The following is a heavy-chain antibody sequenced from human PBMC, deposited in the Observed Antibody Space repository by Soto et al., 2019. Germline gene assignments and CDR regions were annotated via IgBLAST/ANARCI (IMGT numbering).Heavy chain of an antibody. D-gene: IGHD1-1*01. CDR3: ARVAAGTTCFDY. CDR2: IYYSGST. CDR1: GGSISSYY. V-gene: IGHV4-59*08. J-gene: IGHJ4*02. Sequence: TSETLSLTCTVSGGSISSYYWSWIRQPPGKGLEWIGYIYYSGSTNYNPSLKSRVTISVDTSKNQFSLKLSSVTAADTAVYYCARVAAGTTCFDYWGQGTLVTVSS.